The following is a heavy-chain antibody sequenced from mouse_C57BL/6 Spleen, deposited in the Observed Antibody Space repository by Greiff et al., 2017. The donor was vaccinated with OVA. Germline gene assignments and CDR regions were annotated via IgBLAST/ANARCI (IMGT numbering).Heavy chain of an antibody. V-gene: IGHV7-1*01. CDR2: SRNKANDYTT. Sequence: EVKLVESGGGLVQSGRSLRLSCATSGFTFSDFYMEWVRQAPGKGLEWIAASRNKANDYTTEYSASVKGRFIVSRDTSQSILYLQMNALRAEDTAIYYCARDAPLTGNFDYWGQGTTLTVSS. CDR1: GFTFSDFY. J-gene: IGHJ2*01. CDR3: ARDAPLTGNFDY. D-gene: IGHD4-1*01.